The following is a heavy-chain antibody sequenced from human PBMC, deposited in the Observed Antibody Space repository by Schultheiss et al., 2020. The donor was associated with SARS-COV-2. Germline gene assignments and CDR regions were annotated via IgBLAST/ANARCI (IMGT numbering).Heavy chain of an antibody. V-gene: IGHV4-38-2*02. D-gene: IGHD3-22*01. J-gene: IGHJ6*02. CDR2: IYYSGST. CDR1: GYSISSGYY. Sequence: SETLSLTCAVSGYSISSGYYWGWIRQPPRKGLEWIGYIYYSGSTKYNPSLKSRVTISVDTSKNQFSLKLSSVTAADTAVYYCARDRHSSGMDVWGQGTTVTVSS. CDR3: ARDRHSSGMDV.